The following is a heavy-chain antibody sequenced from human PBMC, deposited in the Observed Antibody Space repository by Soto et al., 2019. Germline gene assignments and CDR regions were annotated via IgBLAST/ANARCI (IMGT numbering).Heavy chain of an antibody. CDR2: IKSKTDGGTT. D-gene: IGHD6-6*01. Sequence: GGSLRLSCAASGFTFNSYWMNWVRQAPGKGLEWVGRIKSKTDGGTTDYAAPVKGRFTISRDDSKNTLYLQMNSLKTEDTAVYYCTTPRPLDYYYGMDVWGQGTTVTVSS. CDR1: GFTFNSYW. CDR3: TTPRPLDYYYGMDV. J-gene: IGHJ6*02. V-gene: IGHV3-15*07.